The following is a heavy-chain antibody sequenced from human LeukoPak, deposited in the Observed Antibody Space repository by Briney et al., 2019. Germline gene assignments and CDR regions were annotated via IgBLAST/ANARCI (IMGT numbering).Heavy chain of an antibody. Sequence: GGSLRLSCAASGFTFSNAWMSWVRQAPGKGLEWVGRIKSKTDGGTTDYAAPVKGRFTISRDDSKNTLYLQMNSLKTEDTAVYYCTTDFLQLWSFDYWGQGTLVTVSS. V-gene: IGHV3-15*01. CDR2: IKSKTDGGTT. D-gene: IGHD5-18*01. J-gene: IGHJ4*02. CDR3: TTDFLQLWSFDY. CDR1: GFTFSNAW.